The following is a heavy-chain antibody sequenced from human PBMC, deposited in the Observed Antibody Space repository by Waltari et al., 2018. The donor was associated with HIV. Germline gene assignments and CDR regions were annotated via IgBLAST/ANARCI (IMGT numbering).Heavy chain of an antibody. Sequence: EVQLVESGGGLIQPGGSLRLSCAASGFIVSSSYMSWVRQAPGKGLEVVSLIYSSCSTQYADSVRGRFTISRDTAKNTLYLQMNSLRAEDTAKYYCAKRFCSSTTCYIPDAFDIWGQGTLVTVSS. V-gene: IGHV3-53*01. J-gene: IGHJ3*02. D-gene: IGHD2-2*02. CDR1: GFIVSSSY. CDR3: AKRFCSSTTCYIPDAFDI. CDR2: IYSSCST.